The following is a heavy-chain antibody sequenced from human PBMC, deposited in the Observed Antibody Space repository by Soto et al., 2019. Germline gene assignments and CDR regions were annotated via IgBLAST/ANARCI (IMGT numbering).Heavy chain of an antibody. CDR1: SASIGSSDYT. V-gene: IGHV4-39*01. CDR2: IFYIGST. J-gene: IGHJ4*02. D-gene: IGHD3-10*01. CDR3: ASRLLLWFGDPAYYFDY. Sequence: SETLSLTCTVSSASIGSSDYTWGWIRQPPGKGLEWIGNIFYIGSTYYNPSLKSRVTISVDTSKNQFSLKVPSVTAADTAVYFCASRLLLWFGDPAYYFDYWGQGTLVTVSS.